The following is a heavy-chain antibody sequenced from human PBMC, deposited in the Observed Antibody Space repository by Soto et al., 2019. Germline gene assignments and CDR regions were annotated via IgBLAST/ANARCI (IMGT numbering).Heavy chain of an antibody. CDR1: GFIFRTYG. CDR2: ILNDGSSE. V-gene: IGHV3-30*18. CDR3: ANGRYSSPPGMDV. D-gene: IGHD2-15*01. Sequence: GGSLRLSCAASGFIFRTYGMHWVRQAPGKGLEWVALILNDGSSEYYADSVKGRFTISRDNSKNMLYLQMNSLRVEDTAMYYCANGRYSSPPGMDVWGQGTTVTVSS. J-gene: IGHJ6*02.